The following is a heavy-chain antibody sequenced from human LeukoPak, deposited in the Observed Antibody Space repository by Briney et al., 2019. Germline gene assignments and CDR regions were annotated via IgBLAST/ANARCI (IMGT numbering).Heavy chain of an antibody. V-gene: IGHV3-11*01. D-gene: IGHD6-13*01. CDR3: ARDTTPPYSSSWYTEPADY. Sequence: GGSLRLSCAASGFTFSDYYMSWLRQAPGKGLEWVSYISSSGSTIYYADSVKGRFTISRDNAKNSLYLQMNSLRAEDTAVYYCARDTTPPYSSSWYTEPADYWGQGTLVTVSS. CDR1: GFTFSDYY. J-gene: IGHJ4*02. CDR2: ISSSGSTI.